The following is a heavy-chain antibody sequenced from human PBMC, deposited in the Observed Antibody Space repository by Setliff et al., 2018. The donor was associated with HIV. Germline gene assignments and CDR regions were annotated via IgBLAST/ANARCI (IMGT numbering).Heavy chain of an antibody. J-gene: IGHJ4*02. CDR2: ISSSSTYT. CDR3: ARVNSGGYNYKSFFDY. D-gene: IGHD5-12*01. CDR1: GFTFSDYY. Sequence: PGGSLRLSCTASGFTFSDYYMSWIRQAPGKGLEWVSYISSSSTYTNYLDSVKGRFTISRDNAKNSLYLQMNSLRAEDTAVYYCARVNSGGYNYKSFFDYWGRGTLVTVSS. V-gene: IGHV3-11*05.